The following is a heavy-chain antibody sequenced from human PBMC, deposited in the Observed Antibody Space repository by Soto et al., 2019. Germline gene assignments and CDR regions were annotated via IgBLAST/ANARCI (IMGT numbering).Heavy chain of an antibody. CDR3: AKEGALGGRGYYYGMDV. CDR1: GFTFSSYA. V-gene: IGHV3-23*01. CDR2: ISGSGGST. D-gene: IGHD1-1*01. Sequence: EVQLLESGGGLVQPGGSLRLSCAASGFTFSSYAMSWVRQAPGKGLEWVSAISGSGGSTYYADSVKGRFTISRDNSKNTLYLQMNSLRAEDTAVYYCAKEGALGGRGYYYGMDVWGQGTTVTVSS. J-gene: IGHJ6*02.